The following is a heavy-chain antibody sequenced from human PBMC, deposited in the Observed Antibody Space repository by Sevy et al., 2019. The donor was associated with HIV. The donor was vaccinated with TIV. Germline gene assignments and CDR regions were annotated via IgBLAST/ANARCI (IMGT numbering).Heavy chain of an antibody. V-gene: IGHV3-7*01. Sequence: GGSLRLSCAVSGFTFSNYWMSWVRQAPGKGLEWVANINEDRSEKYYVGSVKGRFTISRDNVRNSLYLEMNNLRTEDTAVYYCASSVNSGSSGAFDIWGQGTMVTVS. CDR3: ASSVNSGSSGAFDI. CDR2: INEDRSEK. CDR1: GFTFSNYW. J-gene: IGHJ3*02. D-gene: IGHD6-19*01.